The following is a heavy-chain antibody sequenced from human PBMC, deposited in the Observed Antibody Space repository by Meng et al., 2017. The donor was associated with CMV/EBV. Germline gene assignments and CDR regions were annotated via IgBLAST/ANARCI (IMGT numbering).Heavy chain of an antibody. CDR1: GGSISSSSYY. CDR2: NYYSGST. V-gene: IGHV4-39*07. Sequence: SETLSLTCTVSGGSISSSSYYWGWIRQPPGKGLEWIGSNYYSGSTYYNPSLKSRVTISVDTSKNQFSLKLSFVTAADTAVYYCAREGMVGYYYYYGMDVWGQGTTVTVSS. CDR3: AREGMVGYYYYYGMDV. D-gene: IGHD1-26*01. J-gene: IGHJ6*02.